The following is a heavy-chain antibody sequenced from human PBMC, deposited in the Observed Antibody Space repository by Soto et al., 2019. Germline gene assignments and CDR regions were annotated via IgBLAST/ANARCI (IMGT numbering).Heavy chain of an antibody. CDR2: IYYSGST. Sequence: QLQLQESGPGLVKPSETLSLTCTVSGGSVSSNNYYWGWIRQSPGKGLEWIGSIYYSGSTYYNPYLESRVTISIDKSKNLFSLKVLSVTAADTAVYYCARLEGLATISYYFDYWGQGTLVTVSS. CDR3: ARLEGLATISYYFDY. CDR1: GGSVSSNNYY. J-gene: IGHJ4*02. D-gene: IGHD3-9*01. V-gene: IGHV4-39*01.